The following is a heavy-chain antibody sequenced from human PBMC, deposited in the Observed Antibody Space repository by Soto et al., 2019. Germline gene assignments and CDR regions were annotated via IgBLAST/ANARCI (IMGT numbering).Heavy chain of an antibody. V-gene: IGHV3-23*01. Sequence: HPGGSLRLSCAASGFTFSNAWMNWVRQAPGKGLEWVSAISGSGGSTYYADSVKGRFTISRDNSKNTLYLQMNSLRAEDTAVYYCAKEPSPNYDSSGYLGYWGQGTLVTVSS. CDR1: GFTFSNAW. CDR2: ISGSGGST. J-gene: IGHJ4*02. CDR3: AKEPSPNYDSSGYLGY. D-gene: IGHD3-22*01.